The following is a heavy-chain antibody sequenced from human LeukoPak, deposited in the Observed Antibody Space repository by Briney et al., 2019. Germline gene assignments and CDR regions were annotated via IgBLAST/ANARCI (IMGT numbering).Heavy chain of an antibody. Sequence: SETLSLTCTVSGGSISSYYWSWIRQPPGKGLEWIGTIFYTGNTYYNPSLKSRVTISVDTSKNQFSLKLSFVTAADTAVYYCARSPKTAEYFQHWGQGTLVIVSS. CDR3: ARSPKTAEYFQH. V-gene: IGHV4-59*12. CDR1: GGSISSYY. CDR2: IFYTGNT. J-gene: IGHJ1*01.